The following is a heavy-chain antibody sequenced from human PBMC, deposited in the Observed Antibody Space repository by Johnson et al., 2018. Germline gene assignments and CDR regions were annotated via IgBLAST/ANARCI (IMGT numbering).Heavy chain of an antibody. V-gene: IGHV1-46*01. J-gene: IGHJ6*02. CDR3: ARGLQITIFGVVITVGMDV. D-gene: IGHD3-3*01. Sequence: QVQLVQSGAEVKKPGASXKVSCTASGYTFTSYYMHWVRQAPGQGLEWMGIINPRGGSTSYAQKFQGRVTMNRDTSTSPVYMELSSLRSEDTAVYYFARGLQITIFGVVITVGMDVWGQGTTVTVSS. CDR2: INPRGGST. CDR1: GYTFTSYY.